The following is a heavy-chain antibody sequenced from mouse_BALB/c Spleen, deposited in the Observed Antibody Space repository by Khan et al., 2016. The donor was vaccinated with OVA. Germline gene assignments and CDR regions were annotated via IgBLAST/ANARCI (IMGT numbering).Heavy chain of an antibody. CDR2: ISSDSNTI. CDR3: ARTGYYYFEY. J-gene: IGHJ2*01. Sequence: EVALVESGGGLVQTGGSRKLSCAASGFTFSGFGMHWVRQAPEKGLEWVAYISSDSNTIYYADTVKGRFNISRDNPKNTLFPQMTSLRYEDTAMYYYARTGYYYFEYWGQGTTLTVSS. CDR1: GFTFSGFG. V-gene: IGHV5-17*02. D-gene: IGHD2-3*01.